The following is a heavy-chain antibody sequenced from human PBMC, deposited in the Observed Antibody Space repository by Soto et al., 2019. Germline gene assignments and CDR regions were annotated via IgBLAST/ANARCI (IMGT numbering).Heavy chain of an antibody. CDR1: GYTFTSYG. CDR3: ARPYYDILTGTYYYGMDV. J-gene: IGHJ6*02. D-gene: IGHD3-9*01. Sequence: SVKVSCKASGYTFTSYGISWVRQAPGQGLEWMGGIIPIYGEANHAQKFQGRVTITTDASTSTAYMDLSSLRSEDTAVYYCARPYYDILTGTYYYGMDVWGQGTTVTVSS. V-gene: IGHV1-69*05. CDR2: IIPIYGEA.